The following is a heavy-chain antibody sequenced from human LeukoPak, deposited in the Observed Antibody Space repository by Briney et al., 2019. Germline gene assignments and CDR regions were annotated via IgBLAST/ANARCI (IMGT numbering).Heavy chain of an antibody. J-gene: IGHJ3*02. Sequence: QPGGSLRLSCAASGFTFSSYSMNWVRQAPGKGLEWVSYISSSSSTIYYADSVKGRFTISRDNAKNSLYLQMNSLRAEDTAVYYCARELLVVVTAIQGDDAFDIWGQGTMVTVSS. CDR2: ISSSSSTI. D-gene: IGHD2-21*02. V-gene: IGHV3-48*04. CDR1: GFTFSSYS. CDR3: ARELLVVVTAIQGDDAFDI.